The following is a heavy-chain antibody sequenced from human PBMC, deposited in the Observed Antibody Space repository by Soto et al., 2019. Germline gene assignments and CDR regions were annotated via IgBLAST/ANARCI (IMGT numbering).Heavy chain of an antibody. J-gene: IGHJ4*02. CDR2: ISGSGGGT. D-gene: IGHD3-22*01. CDR3: AKGSSVSRPYYFDY. V-gene: IGHV3-23*01. CDR1: GFTFGSYA. Sequence: EVQLLESGGGLVQPGGSLRLSCAASGFTFGSYAMSWVRQAPGKGLEWVLGISGSGGGTYYADSVKGRFTISRDNSKNALRVQMNSLSVEDTAGYFCAKGSSVSRPYYFDYWGQGTLVTVSS.